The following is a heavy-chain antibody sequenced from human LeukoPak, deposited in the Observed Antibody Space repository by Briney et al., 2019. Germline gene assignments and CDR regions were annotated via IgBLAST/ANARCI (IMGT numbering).Heavy chain of an antibody. Sequence: GASVKVSCKDSGYTFTGYYMHWVRQAPGQGLEWMGWINPNSGGTNYAQKFQGRVTMTRDTSISTAYMELSRLRSDDTAVYYCARGSDDFWSGYSPSYWGQGTLVTVSS. V-gene: IGHV1-2*02. J-gene: IGHJ4*02. CDR1: GYTFTGYY. CDR2: INPNSGGT. CDR3: ARGSDDFWSGYSPSY. D-gene: IGHD3-3*01.